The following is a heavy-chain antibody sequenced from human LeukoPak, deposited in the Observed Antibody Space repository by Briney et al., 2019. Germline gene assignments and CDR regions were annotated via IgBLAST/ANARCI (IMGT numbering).Heavy chain of an antibody. CDR2: INSDGSST. J-gene: IGHJ5*02. CDR3: AKDPTTGTTPNWFDP. Sequence: GGSLRLSCAASGFTFSSYWMPWVRHAPGKGLVWVSRINSDGSSTSYADSVKGRFTISRDNSKNTLYLQMNSLRAEDTAVYYCAKDPTTGTTPNWFDPWGQGTLVTVSS. CDR1: GFTFSSYW. V-gene: IGHV3-74*01. D-gene: IGHD1-1*01.